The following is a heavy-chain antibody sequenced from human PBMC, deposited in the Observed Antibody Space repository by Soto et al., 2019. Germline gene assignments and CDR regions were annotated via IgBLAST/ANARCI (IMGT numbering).Heavy chain of an antibody. CDR3: GGVSVHYSNYYYYYYMDV. D-gene: IGHD4-4*01. J-gene: IGHJ6*03. CDR1: GFTFSSYN. CDR2: ISSSSATI. Sequence: GGSLRLSCAASGFTFSSYNMNWVRQAPGKGLEWVSYISSSSATIYYADSVKGRFTISRDNAKNSLYLQMNSLRAEDTAAYYCGGVSVHYSNYYYYYYMDVWGKGTTVTVSS. V-gene: IGHV3-48*01.